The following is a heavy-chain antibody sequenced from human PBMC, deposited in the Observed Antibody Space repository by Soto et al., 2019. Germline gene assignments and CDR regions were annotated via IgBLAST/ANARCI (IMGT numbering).Heavy chain of an antibody. CDR2: ISYEGDNK. CDR1: GFTFSNYG. J-gene: IGHJ6*04. V-gene: IGHV3-30*18. Sequence: GGSLRLSCAASGFTFSNYGMHWVRQTPGKGLEWVAVISYEGDNKYYADSVRGRFTISRDNSKNTLDLQMNSLRAEDTAVYYCAKDTKYDSSGYLFGPMDVWGEGTTVTVSS. CDR3: AKDTKYDSSGYLFGPMDV. D-gene: IGHD3-22*01.